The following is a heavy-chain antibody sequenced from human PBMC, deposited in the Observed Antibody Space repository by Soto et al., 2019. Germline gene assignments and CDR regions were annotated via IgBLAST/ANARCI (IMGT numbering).Heavy chain of an antibody. Sequence: GGSLRLSCAASGFTFSSYAMSWVRQAPGKGLEWVSAISGSGGSTYYADSVKGRFTISRDNSKNTLYLQMNSLRAEDTAVYYCAKEGGNSSSWYSGFSHFDYWGQGTLVTVSS. CDR1: GFTFSSYA. V-gene: IGHV3-23*01. CDR2: ISGSGGST. J-gene: IGHJ4*02. D-gene: IGHD6-13*01. CDR3: AKEGGNSSSWYSGFSHFDY.